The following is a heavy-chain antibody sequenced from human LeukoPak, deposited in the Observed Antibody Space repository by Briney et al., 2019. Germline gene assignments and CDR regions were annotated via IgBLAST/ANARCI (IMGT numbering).Heavy chain of an antibody. CDR3: ARDASAAGTGLGGFDP. D-gene: IGHD6-13*01. Sequence: ASVKVSCKASGCTFSSYYMHWVRQAPGQGLEWMGLINPSGGDTSYAQKFQGRVTITRDKSTSTVYMELRSLRSEDTAMYYCARDASAAGTGLGGFDPWGQGTLVTVSS. V-gene: IGHV1-46*01. CDR2: INPSGGDT. CDR1: GCTFSSYY. J-gene: IGHJ5*02.